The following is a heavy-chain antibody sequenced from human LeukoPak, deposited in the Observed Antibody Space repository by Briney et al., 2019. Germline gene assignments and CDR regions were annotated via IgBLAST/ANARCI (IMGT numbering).Heavy chain of an antibody. J-gene: IGHJ4*02. V-gene: IGHV5-51*01. Sequence: GESLKISCKGSGYSFTYWIGWVRQMPGKGLEWMGIIYSGDTHTKYSPSFQGRVTISADKSISTAYLQWSSLEASDTAMYYCASARHGDYVWDYWGQGTLVTVSS. CDR2: IYSGDTHT. CDR3: ASARHGDYVWDY. D-gene: IGHD4-17*01. CDR1: GYSFTYW.